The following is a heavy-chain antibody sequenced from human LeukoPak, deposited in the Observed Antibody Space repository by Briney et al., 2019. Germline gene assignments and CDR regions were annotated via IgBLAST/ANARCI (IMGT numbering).Heavy chain of an antibody. J-gene: IGHJ3*02. CDR3: ARPVVGSLDAFDI. D-gene: IGHD1-26*01. CDR1: GFTFSSYG. Sequence: GGSLRLSCAASGFTFSSYGMHWVRQAPGKGLEGVAVISYDGSNKYYADSVKGRFTISRDNSKNTLYLQMNSLRAEDTAVYYCARPVVGSLDAFDIWGQGTMVTVSS. V-gene: IGHV3-30*03. CDR2: ISYDGSNK.